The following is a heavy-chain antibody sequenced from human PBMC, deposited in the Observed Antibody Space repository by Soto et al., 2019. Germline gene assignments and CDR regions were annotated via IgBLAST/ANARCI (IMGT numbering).Heavy chain of an antibody. J-gene: IGHJ4*02. CDR3: ATAPTSSGWYRFDY. CDR2: FDPEDGET. D-gene: IGHD6-19*01. Sequence: ASVKVSCKVSGYTLTELSMHWVRQAPGKGLEWMGGFDPEDGETIYAHKFQGRVTMTEDTSTDTAYMELSSLRSEDTAVYYCATAPTSSGWYRFDYWGQGTLVTVSS. V-gene: IGHV1-24*01. CDR1: GYTLTELS.